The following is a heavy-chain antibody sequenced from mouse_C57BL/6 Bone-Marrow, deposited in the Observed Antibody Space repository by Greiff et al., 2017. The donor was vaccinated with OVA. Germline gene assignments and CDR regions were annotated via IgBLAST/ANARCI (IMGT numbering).Heavy chain of an antibody. D-gene: IGHD2-3*01. CDR3: AKNSLYYWYFDV. V-gene: IGHV2-5*01. CDR2: IWRGGST. Sequence: VQLQESGPGLVQPSQSLSITCTVSGFSLTSYGVHWVRQSPGTGLEWLGVIWRGGSTDYNAAFMSRLSITKDNSKSQVFFKMNSLQADDTAIYYCAKNSLYYWYFDVWGTGTTVTVSS. J-gene: IGHJ1*03. CDR1: GFSLTSYG.